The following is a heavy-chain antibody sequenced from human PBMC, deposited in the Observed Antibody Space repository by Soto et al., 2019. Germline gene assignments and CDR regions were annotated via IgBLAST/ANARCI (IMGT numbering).Heavy chain of an antibody. D-gene: IGHD1-7*01. CDR3: ARGLNWNYGAFDY. V-gene: IGHV4-34*01. CDR2: INHRGST. J-gene: IGHJ4*02. Sequence: QVQLQQWGAGLLKPSETLSLTCAVYGGSFSTYYWSWIRQPPGKGLEWLGEINHRGSTNHYPSRKSRLTISVDTSKNQFSLNLISLTAADRAVYYWARGLNWNYGAFDYWGQGTLVTVSS. CDR1: GGSFSTYY.